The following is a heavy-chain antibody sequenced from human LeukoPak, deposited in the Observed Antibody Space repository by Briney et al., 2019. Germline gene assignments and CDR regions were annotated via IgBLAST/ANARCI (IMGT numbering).Heavy chain of an antibody. CDR1: GLTFSSYW. CDR2: IKQDGSEK. V-gene: IGHV3-7*01. CDR3: AREVNYYDFWSGYYRSGYFDY. J-gene: IGHJ4*02. Sequence: PGGSLRLSCAASGLTFSSYWMSWVRQVPGKGLEWVANIKQDGSEKYYVDSVKGRFTISRDNAKNTLYLQMNSLRAEDTAVYYCAREVNYYDFWSGYYRSGYFDYWGQGTLVTVSS. D-gene: IGHD3-3*01.